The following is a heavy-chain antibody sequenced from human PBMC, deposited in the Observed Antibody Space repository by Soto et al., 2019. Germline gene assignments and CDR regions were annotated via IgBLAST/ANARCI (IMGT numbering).Heavy chain of an antibody. CDR1: GFTFGDYA. J-gene: IGHJ4*02. CDR3: TRGRYPTAYSSTWPFDY. Sequence: GGSLRLSCTSSGFTFGDYAMSWFRQAPGKGLEWVGFIRRKAYGGTTEYAASVKGRFTISRDDSKSIAYLQMNSLKTEDTAVYYCTRGRYPTAYSSTWPFDYWGQGTLVTVSS. D-gene: IGHD6-13*01. CDR2: IRRKAYGGTT. V-gene: IGHV3-49*03.